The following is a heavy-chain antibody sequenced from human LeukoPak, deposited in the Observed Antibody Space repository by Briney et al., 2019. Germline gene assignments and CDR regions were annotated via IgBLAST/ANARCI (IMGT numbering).Heavy chain of an antibody. CDR1: GFTFSSYS. CDR3: AYLYSSSWYAGG. CDR2: ISSSSSYI. V-gene: IGHV3-21*01. Sequence: GGSLRLSCAASGFTFSSYSMNWIRQAPGKGLEWVSSISSSSSYIYYADSVKGRFTISRDNAKNSLYLQMNSLRAEDTAVYYCAYLYSSSWYAGGWGQGTLVTVSS. D-gene: IGHD6-13*01. J-gene: IGHJ4*02.